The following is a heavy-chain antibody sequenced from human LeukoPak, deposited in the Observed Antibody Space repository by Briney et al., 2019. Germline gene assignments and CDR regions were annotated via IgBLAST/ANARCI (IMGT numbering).Heavy chain of an antibody. CDR1: GFTFSSYC. V-gene: IGHV3-7*01. CDR3: ASSAVAYYSYYYMDV. J-gene: IGHJ6*03. CDR2: IKQDGSEK. Sequence: GGSLRLSCAASGFTFSSYCMSWVRQPPGKGLEWVVNIKQDGSEKYYVDSVKGRFTISRDNAKNSLYLQMNSLRAEDTAVYYCASSAVAYYSYYYMDVWGKGTTVTVSS. D-gene: IGHD6-19*01.